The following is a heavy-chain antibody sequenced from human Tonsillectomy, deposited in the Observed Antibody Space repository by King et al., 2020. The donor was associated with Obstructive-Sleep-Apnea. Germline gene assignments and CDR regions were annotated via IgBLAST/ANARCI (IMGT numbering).Heavy chain of an antibody. D-gene: IGHD4-17*01. Sequence: VQLVESGAEVKKPGESLKISCEGSGYSFTSYWIGWVRQMPGEGLEWMGVIYPGDSDTRYSPSFQGQVSISADKSIRTAYLQWSSLKASDTAMYYCARGRVTTMRGIFDYWGQGTLVTVSS. CDR3: ARGRVTTMRGIFDY. CDR2: IYPGDSDT. J-gene: IGHJ4*02. V-gene: IGHV5-51*01. CDR1: GYSFTSYW.